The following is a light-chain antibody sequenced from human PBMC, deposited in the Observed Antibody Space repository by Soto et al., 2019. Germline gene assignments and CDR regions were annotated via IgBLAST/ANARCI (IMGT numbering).Light chain of an antibody. Sequence: EIVMTQSPATLSVSPGERATLSCRASQSVNSNLAWYQQKPGQAPRLLIYGTSTRATGIPARFSGSRSGTEFTLTISSLQSEDFAVYYCQQYNNWPLPFGGGTKVDIK. CDR1: QSVNSN. J-gene: IGKJ4*01. CDR3: QQYNNWPLP. CDR2: GTS. V-gene: IGKV3-15*01.